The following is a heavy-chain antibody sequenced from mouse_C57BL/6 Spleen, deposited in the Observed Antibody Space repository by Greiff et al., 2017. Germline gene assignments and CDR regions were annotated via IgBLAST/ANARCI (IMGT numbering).Heavy chain of an antibody. Sequence: VQLKQSGAELMKPGASVKLSCKATGYTFTGYWIEWVKQRPGHGLEWIGEILPGSGSTNYNEKFKGKATFTADTSSNTAYMQLSSLTTEDSAIYYCARWTFITTVVATDWDDYWGQGTTLTVSS. D-gene: IGHD1-1*01. CDR3: ARWTFITTVVATDWDDY. J-gene: IGHJ2*01. CDR2: ILPGSGST. V-gene: IGHV1-9*01. CDR1: GYTFTGYW.